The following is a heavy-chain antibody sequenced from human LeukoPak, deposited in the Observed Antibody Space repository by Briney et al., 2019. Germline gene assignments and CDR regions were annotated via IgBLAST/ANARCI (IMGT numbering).Heavy chain of an antibody. Sequence: GGSLRLSCAASGFTFSSYAISWVRQAPGKGLEWVSSITANGGGTYYADSVKGRFSISRDNSRNTLYLQVTSLRAEDTAVYYCAKLTSDTMVRGVTTDYWGQGTLVTVSS. CDR3: AKLTSDTMVRGVTTDY. J-gene: IGHJ4*02. V-gene: IGHV3-23*01. D-gene: IGHD3-10*01. CDR1: GFTFSSYA. CDR2: ITANGGGT.